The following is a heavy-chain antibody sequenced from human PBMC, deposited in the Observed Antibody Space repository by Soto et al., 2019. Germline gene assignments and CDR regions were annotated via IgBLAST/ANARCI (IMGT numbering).Heavy chain of an antibody. CDR3: AREINASSSWYDYYYGMDV. D-gene: IGHD6-13*01. V-gene: IGHV1-69*13. J-gene: IGHJ6*02. CDR2: IIPIFGTA. Sequence: GASVKVSCKASGVTFSSYAISWVRQAPGQGLEWMGGIIPIFGTANYAQKFQGRVTITADESTSTAYMELSSLRSEDTAVYYCAREINASSSWYDYYYGMDVWGQGTTVTVSS. CDR1: GVTFSSYA.